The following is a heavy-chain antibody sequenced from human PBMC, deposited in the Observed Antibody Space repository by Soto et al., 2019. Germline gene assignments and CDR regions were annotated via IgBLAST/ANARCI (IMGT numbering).Heavy chain of an antibody. CDR2: IIPIFGTA. V-gene: IGHV1-69*06. CDR3: ATRDRLTPPDMTMVRLPDPNCYYHGWYV. Sequence: ASVKVSCKASGGTFSSYAISWVRQAPGQGLEWMGGIIPIFGTANYAQKFQGRVTITADKSTSTAYMELSSLSSEETAVYYCATRDRLTPPDMTMVRLPDPNCYYHGWYVWGQETTVTVAS. D-gene: IGHD3-10*01. J-gene: IGHJ6*02. CDR1: GGTFSSYA.